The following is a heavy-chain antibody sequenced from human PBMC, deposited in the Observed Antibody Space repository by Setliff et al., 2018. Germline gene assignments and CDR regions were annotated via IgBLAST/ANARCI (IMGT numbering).Heavy chain of an antibody. CDR1: GFTVSTFS. Sequence: GGSLRLSCAASGFTVSTFSMHWVRQAPVKGLEWVATISDDGSNEFYADSVEGRFSVSRDNAKKSLYLQMNSLRVDDTAVYYCARDLRVAVAGFDLWGQGSLVTVSS. CDR3: ARDLRVAVAGFDL. D-gene: IGHD6-19*01. V-gene: IGHV3-30*03. CDR2: ISDDGSNE. J-gene: IGHJ4*02.